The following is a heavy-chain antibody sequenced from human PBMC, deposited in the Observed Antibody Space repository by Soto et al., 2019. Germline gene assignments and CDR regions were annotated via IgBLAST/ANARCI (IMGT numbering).Heavy chain of an antibody. V-gene: IGHV3-13*01. J-gene: IGHJ6*02. Sequence: GGSLRLSCASSGFTFRSYDMHWVRQATGKGLEWVSAIGTAGDTYYPGSVKGRFTISRENAKNSLYLQMNSLRAEDTAVYYCARDGGEQPTVNYYYYGMDVWGQGTTVTVSS. D-gene: IGHD2-15*01. CDR3: ARDGGEQPTVNYYYYGMDV. CDR1: GFTFRSYD. CDR2: IGTAGDT.